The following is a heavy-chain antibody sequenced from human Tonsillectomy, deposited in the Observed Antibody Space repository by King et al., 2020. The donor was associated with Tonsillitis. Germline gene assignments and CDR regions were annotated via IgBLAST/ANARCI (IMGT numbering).Heavy chain of an antibody. Sequence: VQLVESGGGLVQPGGSLRVSCAASGFTFSSYTMNWVRQAPGKGLEWGSYIDTRCNTIYYAGSVKGRFTISRDNAKNSMYLQMNSLRAQDTAVYYCARGGWFDPWGQGTLVTVSS. CDR1: GFTFSSYT. CDR2: IDTRCNTI. CDR3: ARGGWFDP. J-gene: IGHJ5*02. V-gene: IGHV3-48*01.